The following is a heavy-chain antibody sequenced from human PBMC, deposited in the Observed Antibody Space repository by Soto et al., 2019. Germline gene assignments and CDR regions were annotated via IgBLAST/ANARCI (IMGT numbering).Heavy chain of an antibody. Sequence: EVQLVESGGGLVQPGGSLRLSCAASGFTVSGNYMSWVRQAPGKGLEWVSVIYSGGSTYYADSVKGRFTISRDNSKKTLYLQMNSLRVEDTAVYDCAREGYSDSSGYFGDAFDIWGQGTMVTVSS. J-gene: IGHJ3*02. CDR1: GFTVSGNY. V-gene: IGHV3-66*01. D-gene: IGHD3-22*01. CDR3: AREGYSDSSGYFGDAFDI. CDR2: IYSGGST.